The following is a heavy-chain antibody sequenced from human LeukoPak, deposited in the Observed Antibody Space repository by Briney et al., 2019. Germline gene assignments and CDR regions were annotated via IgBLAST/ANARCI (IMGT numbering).Heavy chain of an antibody. CDR3: AKDLEMATNYYFDY. CDR1: GFTFSDYA. D-gene: IGHD5-24*01. J-gene: IGHJ4*02. CDR2: ISYDGSNK. Sequence: GGSLRLSCAASGFTFSDYALHWVRQAPGKGLEWVAVISYDGSNKYYADSVKGRFTISRDNSKNTLYLQMNSLRAEDTAVYYCAKDLEMATNYYFDYWGQGTLVTVSS. V-gene: IGHV3-30*07.